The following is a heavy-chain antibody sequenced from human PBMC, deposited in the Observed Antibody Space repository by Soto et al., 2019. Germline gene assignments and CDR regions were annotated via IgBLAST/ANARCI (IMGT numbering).Heavy chain of an antibody. J-gene: IGHJ4*02. V-gene: IGHV4-30-4*01. D-gene: IGHD3-10*01. Sequence: PSETLSLTCTVSGGSISSGDYYWSWIRQPPGKGLEWIGYIYYSGSTYYNPSLKSRVTISVDTSKNQFSLKLSSVTAADTAVYYCATEYGSGSYWLRYWGQGTLVTVSS. CDR2: IYYSGST. CDR3: ATEYGSGSYWLRY. CDR1: GGSISSGDYY.